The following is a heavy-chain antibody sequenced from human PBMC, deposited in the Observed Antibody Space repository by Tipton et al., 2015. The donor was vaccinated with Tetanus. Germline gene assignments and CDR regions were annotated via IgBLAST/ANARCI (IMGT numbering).Heavy chain of an antibody. D-gene: IGHD4-17*01. V-gene: IGHV3-23*01. CDR1: GFTFSIYG. Sequence: SLRLSCAASGFTFSIYGMSWVRQAPGKGLEWVSRMISSGGTTNYADSVKGRFTISRDNSKNTLYLQMTSLRAEDTAVYYCARLDGDYFHAMGYWGQGTVVTVSS. J-gene: IGHJ4*02. CDR3: ARLDGDYFHAMGY. CDR2: MISSGGTT.